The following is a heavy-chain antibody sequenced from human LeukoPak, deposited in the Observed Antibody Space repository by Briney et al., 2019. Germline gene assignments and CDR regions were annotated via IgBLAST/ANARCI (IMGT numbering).Heavy chain of an antibody. CDR3: ARSDYYHQPFDP. V-gene: IGHV1-2*02. CDR2: INPNSGGT. J-gene: IGHJ5*02. Sequence: ASVKVSCKASGYTFTGNYMHWVRQAPGQGLEWMGWINPNSGGTNYAQKFQGRVTMTRDTSISTAYMELSRLRSDDTAVYYCARSDYYHQPFDPWGQGTLVTVSS. CDR1: GYTFTGNY. D-gene: IGHD1-26*01.